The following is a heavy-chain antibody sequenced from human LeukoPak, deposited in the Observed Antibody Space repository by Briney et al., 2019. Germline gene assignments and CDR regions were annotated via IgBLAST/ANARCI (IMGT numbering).Heavy chain of an antibody. D-gene: IGHD2-21*01. Sequence: PSETLSLTCTVSGGSISNYYWSWIRQPPGKGLEWIGYIYFRGSTNYNPSLKSRVTISVDTSKNQFSLRLSSVTAADTAVYYCARAGGEKDYYMDVWGKGTTVTVSS. CDR2: IYFRGST. V-gene: IGHV4-59*01. CDR1: GGSISNYY. J-gene: IGHJ6*03. CDR3: ARAGGEKDYYMDV.